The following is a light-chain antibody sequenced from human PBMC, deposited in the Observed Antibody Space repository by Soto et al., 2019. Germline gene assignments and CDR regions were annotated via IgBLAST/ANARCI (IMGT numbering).Light chain of an antibody. CDR1: QSVSSSY. J-gene: IGKJ1*01. Sequence: EIVLTQSPGTLSLSPGERATLSCRASQSVSSSYLAWYQQKPGQAPRLLIYGTSTRATGIPDRFSGSGHGTDFTLTIRRLEPEDFAVYYCQQYGSSPGTFGQGTKVEIK. CDR3: QQYGSSPGT. CDR2: GTS. V-gene: IGKV3-20*01.